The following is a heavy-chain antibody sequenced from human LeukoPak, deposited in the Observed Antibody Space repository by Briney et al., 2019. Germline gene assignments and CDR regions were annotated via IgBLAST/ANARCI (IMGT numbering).Heavy chain of an antibody. J-gene: IGHJ4*02. Sequence: GGSLRLSCAASGFTFSIYGMSWVRQAPGRGLEWVSSISGYGISTYYADSVKGRFTISRDNSKNTLYLQMNSLRAEDTAVYYCARRRDLYSGSYYPFDYWGQGTLVTVSS. CDR3: ARRRDLYSGSYYPFDY. CDR1: GFTFSIYG. D-gene: IGHD1-26*01. V-gene: IGHV3-23*01. CDR2: ISGYGIST.